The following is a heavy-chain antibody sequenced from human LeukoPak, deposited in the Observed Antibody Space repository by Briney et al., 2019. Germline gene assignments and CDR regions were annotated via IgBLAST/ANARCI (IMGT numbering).Heavy chain of an antibody. CDR1: GYTFTSYY. Sequence: GASVKVSCKASGYTFTSYYMHWVRQAPGQGLEWMGWISAYNGNTNYAQKLQGRVTMTTDTSTSTAYMELRSLRSDDTAVHYCARVHSSSWYRPSGGDYWGQGTLVTVSS. V-gene: IGHV1-18*01. CDR3: ARVHSSSWYRPSGGDY. CDR2: ISAYNGNT. D-gene: IGHD6-13*01. J-gene: IGHJ4*02.